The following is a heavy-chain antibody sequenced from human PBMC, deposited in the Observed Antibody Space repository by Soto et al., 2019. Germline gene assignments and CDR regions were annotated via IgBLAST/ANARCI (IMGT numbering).Heavy chain of an antibody. CDR3: ARRHGGNFDY. D-gene: IGHD1-26*01. CDR2: SYYSGST. CDR1: GGSISSYY. Sequence: QVQLQESSPGLVKPSETLSLTCTVSGGSISSYYWSWIRQLPGKGLEWIGYSYYSGSTNYNPSLKSRVTISVDTSKNQFSLKLSSVTAADTAVFYCARRHGGNFDYWGQGTLVTVSS. J-gene: IGHJ4*02. V-gene: IGHV4-59*01.